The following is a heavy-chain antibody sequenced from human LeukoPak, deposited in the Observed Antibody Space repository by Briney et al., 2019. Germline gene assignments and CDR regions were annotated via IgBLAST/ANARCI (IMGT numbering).Heavy chain of an antibody. Sequence: PSQTLSLTCTVSGGSISSSVYYWTWIRQHPGKGLEWIGYIYYSGSPYYNPSLKSRVIISLDTSKNQFSLDLSSVTAADTAVYYCASRGLSYDERGYYNWGQGTLVTVSS. D-gene: IGHD3-3*01. CDR1: GGSISSSVYY. V-gene: IGHV4-31*03. CDR3: ASRGLSYDERGYYN. J-gene: IGHJ4*02. CDR2: IYYSGSP.